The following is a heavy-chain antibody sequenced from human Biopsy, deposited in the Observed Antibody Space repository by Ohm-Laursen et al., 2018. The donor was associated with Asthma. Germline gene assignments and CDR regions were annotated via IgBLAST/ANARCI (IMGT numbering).Heavy chain of an antibody. CDR1: GGTFNTYA. J-gene: IGHJ4*02. Sequence: SSVKVSCKSLGGTFNTYAIGWVRQAPGQGLEWMGGINSVFGTTTYPQKFQDRVTITADDSTSTVYMELSSLRSKDTAVYYCARKAGSCISRTCYSLDFWGQGTLVTVSS. D-gene: IGHD2-2*01. V-gene: IGHV1-69*01. CDR3: ARKAGSCISRTCYSLDF. CDR2: INSVFGTT.